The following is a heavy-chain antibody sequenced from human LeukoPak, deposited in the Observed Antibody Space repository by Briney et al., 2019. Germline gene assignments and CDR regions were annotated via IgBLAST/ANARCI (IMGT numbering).Heavy chain of an antibody. D-gene: IGHD6-19*01. Sequence: ASVKVSCKASGYTFTSYYMHWVRQAPGQGLEWMGIINPSYGTTSLAQNFQGRVTMTRDTSTSTVYMELSSLRSEDTAVYYCAREGAVAGTLDYWGQGTLVTVSS. CDR3: AREGAVAGTLDY. CDR1: GYTFTSYY. J-gene: IGHJ4*02. CDR2: INPSYGTT. V-gene: IGHV1-46*01.